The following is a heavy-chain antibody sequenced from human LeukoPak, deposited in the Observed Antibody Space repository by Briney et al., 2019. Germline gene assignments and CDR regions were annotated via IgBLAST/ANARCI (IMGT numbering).Heavy chain of an antibody. CDR2: IGGSGTRT. J-gene: IGHJ4*02. V-gene: IGHV3-53*01. CDR3: ARDFYDGFALDY. D-gene: IGHD2/OR15-2a*01. Sequence: GGSLRLSCAASGFTVSSNYMSWVRQAPGKGLEWVSGIGGSGTRTYYADSVKGRFTISRDNSKNTLYLQMDNLRAEDTGVYYCARDFYDGFALDYWGQGTLVTVSS. CDR1: GFTVSSNY.